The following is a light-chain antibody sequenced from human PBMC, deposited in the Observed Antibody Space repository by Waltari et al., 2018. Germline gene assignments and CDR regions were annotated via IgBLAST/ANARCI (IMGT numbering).Light chain of an antibody. CDR2: EVN. V-gene: IGLV2-23*02. CDR1: SSDVGSYDL. CDR3: CSYAGNCTVV. J-gene: IGLJ2*01. Sequence: QSALTQPASVSGSPGQSITISCTGTSSDVGSYDLVSWYQQHPGKAPKLIIYEVNKPPSGVSHLFSGSRSGNTASLTISGLQAEDEADYHCCSYAGNCTVVFGGGTKLTVL.